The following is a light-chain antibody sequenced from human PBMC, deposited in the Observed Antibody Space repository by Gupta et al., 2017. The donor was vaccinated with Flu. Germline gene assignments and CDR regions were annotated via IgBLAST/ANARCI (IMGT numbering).Light chain of an antibody. CDR1: QTMYNR. CDR3: QQYHGYSAT. V-gene: IGKV1-5*01. J-gene: IGKJ1*01. Sequence: PSTLSASVGDRVTITCRASQTMYNRLAWYQQKPGRAPKLLIYDVFSLERGVPSRSSGSGSGTEFTLTISSLQPDDFATYYCQQYHGYSATFGQGTRVELK. CDR2: DVF.